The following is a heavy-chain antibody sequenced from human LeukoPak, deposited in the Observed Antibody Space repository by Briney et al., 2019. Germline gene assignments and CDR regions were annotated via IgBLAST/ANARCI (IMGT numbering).Heavy chain of an antibody. CDR1: GFTFCSYS. Sequence: GGSLRLSCAASGFTFCSYSMNWVRQAPGKGLEWVSSITSTSNTIYYADSVKGRFTISRDNAKNSLYLQMNSLRAEDTAIYYCARGGFYSDYWGQGTLVTVSS. CDR2: ITSTSNTI. V-gene: IGHV3-48*01. CDR3: ARGGFYSDY. J-gene: IGHJ4*02. D-gene: IGHD1-14*01.